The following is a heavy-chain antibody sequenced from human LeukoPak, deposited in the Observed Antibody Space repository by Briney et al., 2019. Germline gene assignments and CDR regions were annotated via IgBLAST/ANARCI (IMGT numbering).Heavy chain of an antibody. D-gene: IGHD3-9*01. CDR3: AKVRYFDWLSPFNWFDP. Sequence: PGGSLRLSCAASGFTFSSYSMNWVREAPGKGLEWVSSISSSSDYIYYADSVKGRFAISRDSAKNSLYLQLNSLRAEETAVYYCAKVRYFDWLSPFNWFDPWGQGTLVTVSS. J-gene: IGHJ5*02. CDR1: GFTFSSYS. CDR2: ISSSSDYI. V-gene: IGHV3-21*04.